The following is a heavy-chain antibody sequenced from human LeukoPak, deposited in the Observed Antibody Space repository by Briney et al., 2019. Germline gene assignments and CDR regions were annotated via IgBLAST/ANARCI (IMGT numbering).Heavy chain of an antibody. CDR1: GFTFSTYG. CDR2: ISYDGSNK. J-gene: IGHJ4*02. D-gene: IGHD3-22*01. V-gene: IGHV3-30*18. Sequence: GGSLRLSCAASGFTFSTYGMHWVRQAPGKGLEWVAVISYDGSNKYYADSVKGRFTISRDNSKNTLYLQMNSLRAEDTAVYYCAKGLWYYYDSSGYVDYWGQGTLVTVSS. CDR3: AKGLWYYYDSSGYVDY.